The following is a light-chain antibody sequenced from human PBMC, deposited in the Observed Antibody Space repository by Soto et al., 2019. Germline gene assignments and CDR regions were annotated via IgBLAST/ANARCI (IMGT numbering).Light chain of an antibody. CDR3: AAWNDSLNGYV. V-gene: IGLV1-44*01. CDR2: SNK. CDR1: SSNIGSNT. Sequence: QSVLTQPPSAFRTPGQRVTISCSGSSSNIGSNTVNWYQQLPGTAPKLRMYSNKQRPSGVPDRFSGSKSGTSAFLAISGLQSEDEADYYCAAWNDSLNGYVFGTGTKVTVL. J-gene: IGLJ1*01.